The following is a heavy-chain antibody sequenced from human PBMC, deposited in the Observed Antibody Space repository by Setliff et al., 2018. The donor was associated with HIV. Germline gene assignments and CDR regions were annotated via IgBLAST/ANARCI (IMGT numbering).Heavy chain of an antibody. Sequence: ASVKVSCKASGYIFTDYYIHWVRQAPGQRLEWMGWINAGSGNTKYSQRFQGRVTITRDTSAGTAYLELSSLRSEDTAVYYCARPVGGTGFDPWGQGTLVTVSS. D-gene: IGHD1-26*01. CDR1: GYIFTDYY. CDR2: INAGSGNT. CDR3: ARPVGGTGFDP. V-gene: IGHV1-3*01. J-gene: IGHJ5*02.